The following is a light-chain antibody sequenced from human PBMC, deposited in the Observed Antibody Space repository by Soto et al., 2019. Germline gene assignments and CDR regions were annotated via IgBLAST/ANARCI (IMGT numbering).Light chain of an antibody. V-gene: IGKV4-1*01. CDR2: WAS. J-gene: IGKJ2*01. CDR3: QQYYSTPYT. CDR1: QSVLYSSNNKNY. Sequence: DIVMTQSPDSLAVSLGERATINCKSSQSVLYSSNNKNYLAWYQHKPGQPPKVLIYWASTRESGVPDRFSGGGSGTDFTITISSLQAEDVALYYCQQYYSTPYTFGQGTKLEIK.